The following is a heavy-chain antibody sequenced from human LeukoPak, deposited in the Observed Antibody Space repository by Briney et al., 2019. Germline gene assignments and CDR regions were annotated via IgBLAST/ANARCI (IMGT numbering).Heavy chain of an antibody. CDR3: AKPRGTVNTVAVAFDI. D-gene: IGHD4-23*01. CDR1: GFTFSSYG. Sequence: SGGSLRLSCAASGFTFSSYGMHWVRQAPGKGLEWVAVIWYDGSNKYYADSVKGRFTISRDNSKNTLYLQMNSLSADDTALYYCAKPRGTVNTVAVAFDIWGQGTMVTVSS. CDR2: IWYDGSNK. V-gene: IGHV3-33*06. J-gene: IGHJ3*02.